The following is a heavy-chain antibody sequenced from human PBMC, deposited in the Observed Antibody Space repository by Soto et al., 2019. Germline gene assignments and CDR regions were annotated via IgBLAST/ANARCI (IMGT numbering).Heavy chain of an antibody. V-gene: IGHV1-69*13. CDR2: ITPMFGKP. CDR3: ARDGALYDSSGYYFLD. J-gene: IGHJ1*01. CDR1: GGTFSRYA. Sequence: ASVKVSCKASGGTFSRYAVNWVGQAPGQVLEWMGGITPMFGKPNYAQKFQGRVKITADEFTSTGYMELSSLRSDDTAVYYCARDGALYDSSGYYFLDWGQGTLVTVSS. D-gene: IGHD3-22*01.